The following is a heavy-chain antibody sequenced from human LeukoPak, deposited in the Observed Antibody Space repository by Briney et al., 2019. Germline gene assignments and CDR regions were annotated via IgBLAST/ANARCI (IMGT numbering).Heavy chain of an antibody. CDR1: GYTFTSYG. V-gene: IGHV1-2*02. Sequence: ASVKVSCKASGYTFTSYGISWVRQAPGQGLEWMGWINPNSGGTNYAQKFQGRVTMTRDTSISTAYMELSRLRSDDTAVYYCARGVVPAAIANWFDPWGQGTLVTVSS. CDR2: INPNSGGT. CDR3: ARGVVPAAIANWFDP. J-gene: IGHJ5*02. D-gene: IGHD2-2*02.